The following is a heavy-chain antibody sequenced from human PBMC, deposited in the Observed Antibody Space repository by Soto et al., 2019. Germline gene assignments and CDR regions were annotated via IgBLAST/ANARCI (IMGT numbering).Heavy chain of an antibody. CDR1: GGSISPYY. Sequence: SETLSLTCTVSGGSISPYYWSWIRQPPGKGLEWIGSVYYSGTTYYNPSLKSRVTISVDTSKNQFSLKLSSVTAADTAVYYCARVAYGDYGACWFDPWGQGTLVTVSS. CDR3: ARVAYGDYGACWFDP. V-gene: IGHV4-59*05. D-gene: IGHD4-17*01. J-gene: IGHJ5*02. CDR2: VYYSGTT.